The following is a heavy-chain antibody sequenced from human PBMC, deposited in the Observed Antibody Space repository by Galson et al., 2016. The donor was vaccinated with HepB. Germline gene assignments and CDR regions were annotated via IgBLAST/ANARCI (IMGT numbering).Heavy chain of an antibody. D-gene: IGHD2-21*02. CDR2: ISAYNDNT. CDR3: VRNYCSGGYCYSLNRSYCGMDV. Sequence: SVKVSCKASDYTFTNYAISWVRQAPGQGLEWMGWISAYNDNTNYAQKLQGRVTLTTDTSTSTASMALKGLSSDATAVYYCVRNYCSGGYCYSLNRSYCGMDVWGQGTTVTVSS. V-gene: IGHV1-18*01. CDR1: DYTFTNYA. J-gene: IGHJ6*02.